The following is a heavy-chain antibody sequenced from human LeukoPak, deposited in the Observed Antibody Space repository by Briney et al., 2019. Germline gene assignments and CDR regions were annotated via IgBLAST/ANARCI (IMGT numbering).Heavy chain of an antibody. V-gene: IGHV1-18*01. CDR3: ARDRTRDQLLRSVDWFDP. J-gene: IGHJ5*02. Sequence: ASVKVSCKASGYTFTSYGISWVRQAPGQGLEWMGWISAYNGNTNYAQKLRGRVTMTTDTSTSTAYMELRSLRSDDTAVYYCARDRTRDQLLRSVDWFDPWGQGTLVTVSS. CDR2: ISAYNGNT. D-gene: IGHD2-2*01. CDR1: GYTFTSYG.